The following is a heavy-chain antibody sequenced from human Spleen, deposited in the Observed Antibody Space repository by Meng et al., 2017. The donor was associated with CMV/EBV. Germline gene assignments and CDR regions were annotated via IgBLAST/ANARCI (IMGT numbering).Heavy chain of an antibody. CDR2: ISGSGGST. D-gene: IGHD5-24*01. CDR1: GFTFSSYA. CDR3: AKVYRRGDGYSAFDY. J-gene: IGHJ4*02. Sequence: SGFTFSSYAMSWVRQAPGKGLEWVSAISGSGGSTYYADSVKGRFTISRDNSKNTLYLQMNSLRAEDTAVYYCAKVYRRGDGYSAFDYWGQGTLVTVSS. V-gene: IGHV3-23*01.